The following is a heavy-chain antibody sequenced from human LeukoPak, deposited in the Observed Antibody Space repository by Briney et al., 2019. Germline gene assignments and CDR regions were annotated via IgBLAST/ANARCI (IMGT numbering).Heavy chain of an antibody. CDR3: ARLRIYDFWSGYYSRWFDP. CDR2: IYYSGST. J-gene: IGHJ5*02. Sequence: PSETPSLTCTVSGGSISSSSYYWGWIRQPPGKGLEWIGSIYYSGSTYYNPSLKSRVTISVDTSKNQFSLKLSSVTAADTAVYYCARLRIYDFWSGYYSRWFDPWGQGTLVTVSS. V-gene: IGHV4-39*01. CDR1: GGSISSSSYY. D-gene: IGHD3-3*01.